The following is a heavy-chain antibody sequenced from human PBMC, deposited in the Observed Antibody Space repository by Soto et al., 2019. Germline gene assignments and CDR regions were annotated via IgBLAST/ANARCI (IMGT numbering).Heavy chain of an antibody. CDR3: ARVRGSYYYYYYGMDV. D-gene: IGHD1-26*01. Sequence: ASVKVSCKASGYTFTNYGISWVRQAPGQGLEWMGWISAYNGNTNYAQKLQGRVTMTTDTSTSTAYMELRSLRSDDTAVYYCARVRGSYYYYYYGMDVWGQGTTVTVSS. V-gene: IGHV1-18*01. CDR1: GYTFTNYG. CDR2: ISAYNGNT. J-gene: IGHJ6*02.